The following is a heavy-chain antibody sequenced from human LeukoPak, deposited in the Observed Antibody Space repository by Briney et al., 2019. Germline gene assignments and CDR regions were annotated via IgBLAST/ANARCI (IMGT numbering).Heavy chain of an antibody. CDR2: IYPGDSDT. J-gene: IGHJ5*02. D-gene: IGHD3-10*01. Sequence: GESLMISCKGSGYSFTSYWIGWVRQMPGKILGWMGIIYPGDSDTRYSPSFQGQVTISADKSISAAYLQWSSLKASDTAMYYCARGYGSGSYSHPINWFDPWGQGTLVTVSS. CDR1: GYSFTSYW. CDR3: ARGYGSGSYSHPINWFDP. V-gene: IGHV5-51*01.